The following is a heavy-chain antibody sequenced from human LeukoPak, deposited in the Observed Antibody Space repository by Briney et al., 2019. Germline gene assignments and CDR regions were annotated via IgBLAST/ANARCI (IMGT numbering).Heavy chain of an antibody. CDR1: GGSISSTNW. J-gene: IGHJ3*02. CDR3: TREGRGSGGTYQAFDI. D-gene: IGHD4-23*01. CDR2: TYHSGIT. Sequence: SETLSPTCAVSGGSISSTNWWNWVRQPPGKGLEWIGETYHSGITNYNPSLKSRATISVDTSQNQLSLKLSSVTAADTAVYYCTREGRGSGGTYQAFDIWGQGTMVTVSS. V-gene: IGHV4-4*02.